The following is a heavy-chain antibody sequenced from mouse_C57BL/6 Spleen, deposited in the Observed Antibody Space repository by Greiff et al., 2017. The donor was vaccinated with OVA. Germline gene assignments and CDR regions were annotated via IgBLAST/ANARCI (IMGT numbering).Heavy chain of an antibody. J-gene: IGHJ1*03. V-gene: IGHV1-69*01. CDR3: ARDGYFDV. D-gene: IGHD1-1*01. CDR1: GYTFTSYW. Sequence: VQLQQPGAELVMPGASVKLSCKASGYTFTSYWMHWVKQRPGQGLEWIGEIDPSDSYTNYNQKFKGKSTLTVDKSSSTAYMQLSSLTSEDSAVYDCARDGYFDVWGTGTTVTVSS. CDR2: IDPSDSYT.